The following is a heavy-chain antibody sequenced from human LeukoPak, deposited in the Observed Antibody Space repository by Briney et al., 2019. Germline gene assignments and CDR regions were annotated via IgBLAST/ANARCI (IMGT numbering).Heavy chain of an antibody. D-gene: IGHD2-2*01. J-gene: IGHJ5*02. V-gene: IGHV1-69*05. CDR1: GGSFSSNI. Sequence: GASVKVSCKASGGSFSSNIIGWVRQAPGQGLEWMGGIVPIFGKTKYARKFQGRVTITTDESSSTAYMELSSLRSDDTAIYYCARGWGIPAPISWFDPWGQGTLVTVSS. CDR2: IVPIFGKT. CDR3: ARGWGIPAPISWFDP.